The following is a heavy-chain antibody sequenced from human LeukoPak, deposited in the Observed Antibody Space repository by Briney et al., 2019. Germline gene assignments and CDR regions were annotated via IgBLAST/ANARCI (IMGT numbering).Heavy chain of an antibody. CDR3: ARDLPEGEVAGYSLNAFDI. CDR2: INPNSGGT. D-gene: IGHD3-9*01. CDR1: GYTFTGYY. J-gene: IGHJ3*02. V-gene: IGHV1-2*02. Sequence: ASVRVSCKASGYTFTGYYMHWVRQAPGQGLEWMGWINPNSGGTNYAQKFQGRVTTTRDTSISTAYMELSRLRSEDTAVYYCARDLPEGEVAGYSLNAFDIWGQGTMVTVSS.